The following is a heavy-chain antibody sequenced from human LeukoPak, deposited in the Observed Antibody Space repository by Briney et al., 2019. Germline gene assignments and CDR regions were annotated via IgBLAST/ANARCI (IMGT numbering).Heavy chain of an antibody. J-gene: IGHJ4*02. Sequence: SETLSLTCTVSGGSISSHYWSWIRQPPGKGLEWIGYIYYSGSTNYNPSLKSRVTISVDTSKNQFSLKLTSVTAADTAVYYCARTSSGNGLVRDFDYWGQGTLVTVSS. CDR2: IYYSGST. D-gene: IGHD2-2*01. V-gene: IGHV4-59*11. CDR1: GGSISSHY. CDR3: ARTSSGNGLVRDFDY.